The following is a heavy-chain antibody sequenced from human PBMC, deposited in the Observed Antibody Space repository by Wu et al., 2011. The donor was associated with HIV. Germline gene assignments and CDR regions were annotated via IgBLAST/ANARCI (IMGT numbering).Heavy chain of an antibody. CDR1: GYTFTSYG. CDR3: AGDPPGYPYFFDY. D-gene: IGHD5-12*01. J-gene: IGHJ4*02. Sequence: QVQLVQSGAEVKKPGASVKVSCKASGYTFTSYGISWVRQAPGQGLEWIAWISTYNGKTNYAQKVQGRVTMTTDASTSTVYMEVRSLRSDDTAVYYCAGDPPGYPYFFDYWGQGTLVTVSS. CDR2: ISTYNGKT. V-gene: IGHV1-18*01.